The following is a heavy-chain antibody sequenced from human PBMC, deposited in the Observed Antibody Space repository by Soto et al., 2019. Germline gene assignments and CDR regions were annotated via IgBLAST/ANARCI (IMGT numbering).Heavy chain of an antibody. Sequence: PGESLKISCKGSGFRFNNYWIGWVRQLPGRGLEWMGVLYPGASDFRYNPSFQGHVIISADTSIGAAYLQWSSLKASDTAMYYCARQGGSYCNSDNCLYYFDYWGQVTLVIVSS. CDR3: ARQGGSYCNSDNCLYYFDY. J-gene: IGHJ4*02. CDR1: GFRFNNYW. D-gene: IGHD3-10*01. CDR2: LYPGASDF. V-gene: IGHV5-51*01.